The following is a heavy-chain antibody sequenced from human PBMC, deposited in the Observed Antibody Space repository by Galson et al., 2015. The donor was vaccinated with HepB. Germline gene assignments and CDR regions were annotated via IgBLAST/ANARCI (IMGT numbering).Heavy chain of an antibody. CDR1: GYTFTSYD. V-gene: IGHV1-8*01. CDR3: ARGTVAVAAFDY. CDR2: MNPNSGNT. J-gene: IGHJ4*02. Sequence: SVKVSCKASGYTFTSYDINWVRQATGQGLEWMGWMNPNSGNTGYAQKFQGRVTMTRNTSISTAYMELSSLRSEDTAVYYCARGTVAVAAFDYWGQGTLVTVSS. D-gene: IGHD6-19*01.